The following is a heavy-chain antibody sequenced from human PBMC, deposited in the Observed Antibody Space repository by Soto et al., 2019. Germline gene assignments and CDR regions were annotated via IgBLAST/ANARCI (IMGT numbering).Heavy chain of an antibody. CDR2: IYTSGST. D-gene: IGHD2-2*03. V-gene: IGHV4-4*07. CDR1: GGSITGYY. Sequence: SETLSLTCTVSGGSITGYYWSWIRQPAGKGLEWIGRIYTSGSTDYNPSLKSRVTMSVDPTNNQFSLKLSSVTAADTAVYYCARVGYCTSTTCSKAHYYAMDVWGQGXTGTVSS. CDR3: ARVGYCTSTTCSKAHYYAMDV. J-gene: IGHJ6*02.